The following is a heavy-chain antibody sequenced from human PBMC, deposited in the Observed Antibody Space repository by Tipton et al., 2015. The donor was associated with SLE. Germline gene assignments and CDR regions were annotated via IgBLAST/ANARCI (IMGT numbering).Heavy chain of an antibody. D-gene: IGHD1-7*01. CDR3: ARGELYSGASLYYFEY. J-gene: IGHJ4*02. CDR1: GYSISRGYY. V-gene: IGHV4-61*01. Sequence: GLVKPSETLSLGCTVSGYSISRGYYWGWIRQPPGKGLEWIGYIYYSGSTNYNPSLKSRVSISVDTSKNQFSLRLSSVTAADTALYYCARGELYSGASLYYFEYWGQGTLVTVSS. CDR2: IYYSGST.